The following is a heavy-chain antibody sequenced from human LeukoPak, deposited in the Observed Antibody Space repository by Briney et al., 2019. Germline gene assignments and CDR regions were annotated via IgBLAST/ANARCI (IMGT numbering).Heavy chain of an antibody. CDR2: ISSSSSYI. V-gene: IGHV3-21*01. Sequence: GGSLRLSCAASGFTFSSYSMNWVRQAPGKGLEWVSSISSSSSYIYYADSVKGRFTISRDNAKNSLYLQMNSLRAEDTAVYYCARDHRYFDSLIDYWGQGTLVTVSS. J-gene: IGHJ4*02. CDR3: ARDHRYFDSLIDY. CDR1: GFTFSSYS. D-gene: IGHD3-9*01.